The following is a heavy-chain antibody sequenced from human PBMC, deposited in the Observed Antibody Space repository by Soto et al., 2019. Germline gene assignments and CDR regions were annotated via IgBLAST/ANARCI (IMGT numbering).Heavy chain of an antibody. CDR3: ASHILTGYYYYFYMDV. D-gene: IGHD3-9*01. Sequence: QVQLVQSGAEVKKPGASVKVSCKASGYTFANYAIQWVRQAPGQRLEWMGWINAGNGNIEYSQRVQGRVTITRDTSATTVCMELSSMRSEDTAVYYCASHILTGYYYYFYMDVWGKGTTVTVSS. V-gene: IGHV1-3*01. J-gene: IGHJ6*03. CDR2: INAGNGNI. CDR1: GYTFANYA.